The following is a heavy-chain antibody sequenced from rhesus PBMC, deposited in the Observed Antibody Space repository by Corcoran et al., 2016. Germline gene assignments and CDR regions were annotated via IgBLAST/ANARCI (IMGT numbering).Heavy chain of an antibody. CDR1: GYTFTSYY. CDR2: STPKNGNK. V-gene: IGHV1-1*01. CDR3: TRGSYYSGNFDY. J-gene: IGHJ4*01. D-gene: IGHD3-16*01. Sequence: QVQLVQSGAEIKQPGASVKLSCKASGYTFTSYYIHWVRQAPGQGLEWIGMSTPKNGNKGGASNLQGKGTITTDTSTSTGYMELSSLRSEDTAVYYCTRGSYYSGNFDYWGQGVLVTVSS.